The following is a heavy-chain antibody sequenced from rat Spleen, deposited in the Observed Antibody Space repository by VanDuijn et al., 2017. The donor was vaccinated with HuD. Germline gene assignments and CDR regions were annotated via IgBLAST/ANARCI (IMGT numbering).Heavy chain of an antibody. Sequence: QVQLKESGPGLVQPSLTLSLTCTVSGFSLSNYGVFWVRQPPGKGLEWIGVIWGDGSTAYNSALKARLSISRDTSKSQVFLKMNSLQTEDTAMYFCDRLGGGWGQGVMVTVSS. CDR3: DRLGGG. D-gene: IGHD4-6*01. CDR1: GFSLSNYG. V-gene: IGHV2-13*01. J-gene: IGHJ2*01. CDR2: IWGDGST.